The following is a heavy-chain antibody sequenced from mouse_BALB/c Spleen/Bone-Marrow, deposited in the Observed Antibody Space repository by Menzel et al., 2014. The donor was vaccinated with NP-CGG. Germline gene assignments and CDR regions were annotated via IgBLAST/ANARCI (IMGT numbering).Heavy chain of an antibody. CDR3: ARLGTTAVPDY. J-gene: IGHJ2*01. V-gene: IGHV1S135*01. CDR1: GYAFTNYN. D-gene: IGHD1-1*01. CDR2: NDPYSGGT. Sequence: VQLKQSGPELVKPGASVKLSCKASGYAFTNYNMYWVKQSQGKSLEWIGYNDPYSGGTNYNQKFKGKATLTVDKSSSTAYMHLNSLTSEDSAVYYSARLGTTAVPDYRGQATTLTVSS.